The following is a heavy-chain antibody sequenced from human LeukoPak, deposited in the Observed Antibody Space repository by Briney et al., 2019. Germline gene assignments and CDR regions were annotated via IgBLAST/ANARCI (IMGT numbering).Heavy chain of an antibody. V-gene: IGHV3-74*01. CDR2: VKSDGSDT. Sequence: PGGSLRLSCAASGSTFSRYWMHWVRQAPGKGLVWVSRVKSDGSDTIYADSVKGRFTISRDNAKNTLYLQMDSLRAEDTAVYYCTTGIGNYYYYSGQGTLVTVAS. D-gene: IGHD3-10*01. J-gene: IGHJ4*02. CDR3: TTGIGNYYYY. CDR1: GSTFSRYW.